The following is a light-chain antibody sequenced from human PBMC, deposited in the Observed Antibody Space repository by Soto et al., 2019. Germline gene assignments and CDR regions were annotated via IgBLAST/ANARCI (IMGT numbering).Light chain of an antibody. CDR3: SSFAGGNIYV. V-gene: IGLV1-40*01. J-gene: IGLJ1*01. Sequence: QSVLTQPPSVSGAPGQRVTISCTGSSSNIGAGYDVHWYQQHPGKAPKLIIYDVTKRPSGVPDRFSGSKSGYTASLTVSGLQAGDEADYYCSSFAGGNIYVFGTGTKVTVL. CDR1: SSNIGAGYD. CDR2: DVT.